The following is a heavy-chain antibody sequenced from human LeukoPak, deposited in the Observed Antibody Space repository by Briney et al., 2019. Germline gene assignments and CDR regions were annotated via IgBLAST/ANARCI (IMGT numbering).Heavy chain of an antibody. CDR1: GFTLSSYA. CDR3: AKAPVTTCRGAYCYPFDY. CDR2: ISDSGNT. J-gene: IGHJ4*02. Sequence: GGSLRLSCAASGFTLSSYAMSWVRQAPGKGLEWVSAISDSGNTYHADSVKGRFTISRDSSKDTLFLQMNRLRPEDAAVYYCAKAPVTTCRGAYCYPFDYWGRGTLVTVSS. D-gene: IGHD2-21*01. V-gene: IGHV3-23*01.